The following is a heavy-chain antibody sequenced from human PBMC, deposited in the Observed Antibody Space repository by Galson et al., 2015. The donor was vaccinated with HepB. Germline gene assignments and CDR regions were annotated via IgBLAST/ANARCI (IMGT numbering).Heavy chain of an antibody. CDR1: GGSISSYY. V-gene: IGHV4-59*08. CDR2: IYYSGST. CDR3: ARHPGYGSGSYYRLYYYYGMDV. Sequence: SETLSLTCTVSGGSISSYYWSWIRQPPGKGLEWIGYIYYSGSTNYNPSLKSRVTISVDTSKNQFSLKLSSVTAADTAVYYCARHPGYGSGSYYRLYYYYGMDVWGQGTTVTVSS. D-gene: IGHD3-10*01. J-gene: IGHJ6*02.